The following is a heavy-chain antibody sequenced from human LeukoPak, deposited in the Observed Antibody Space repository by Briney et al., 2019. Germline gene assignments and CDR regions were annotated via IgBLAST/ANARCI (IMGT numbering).Heavy chain of an antibody. Sequence: GGSLRLSCAVSGFTLSSYAMISFRQAPGKGLEWVSVIGGSGSYTYYADSGKGRFTISRDNSKDTLYLQMNSLRPHDTAVSYCARDWHYYWGQGTLVTVSS. J-gene: IGHJ4*02. CDR1: GFTLSSYA. CDR2: IGGSGSYT. V-gene: IGHV3-23*01. CDR3: ARDWHYY.